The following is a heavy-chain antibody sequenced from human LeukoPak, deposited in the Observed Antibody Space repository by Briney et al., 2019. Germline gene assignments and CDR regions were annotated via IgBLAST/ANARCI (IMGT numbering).Heavy chain of an antibody. J-gene: IGHJ3*02. CDR2: IRYDGSNK. V-gene: IGHV3-30*02. CDR1: GFTFSSYG. Sequence: GGSLRLSCAASGFTFSSYGMHWVRQAPGKGLEWVAFIRYDGSNKYYADSVEGRFTISRDNSKNTLYLQMNSLRAEDTAVYYCANSQGYGDYVDAFDIWGQGTMVTVSS. CDR3: ANSQGYGDYVDAFDI. D-gene: IGHD4-17*01.